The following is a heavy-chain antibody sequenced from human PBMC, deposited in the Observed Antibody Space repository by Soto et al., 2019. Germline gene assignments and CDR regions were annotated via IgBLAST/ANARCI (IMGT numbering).Heavy chain of an antibody. CDR2: IYWDDDK. V-gene: IGHV2-5*02. CDR3: AHSLIPNWGSRGAFDY. CDR1: GFSLSTSGVG. D-gene: IGHD7-27*01. Sequence: QITLKESGPTLVKPTQTLTLTCTFSGFSLSTSGVGVGWIRQPPGKALEWLALIYWDDDKRYSPSLKSRLTSTNDTSKNQVVPTMTNMDPVDTATYYCAHSLIPNWGSRGAFDYWGQGTLVTVSS. J-gene: IGHJ4*02.